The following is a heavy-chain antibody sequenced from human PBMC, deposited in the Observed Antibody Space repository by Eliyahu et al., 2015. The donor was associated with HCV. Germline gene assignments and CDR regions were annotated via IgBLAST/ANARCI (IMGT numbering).Heavy chain of an antibody. Sequence: QITLKESGPTLVKPTQTLTLTCTFSGFSLSTSGVGVGWIRQPPGKALEWLALIYWNNDVRNSPSLKSRLTITKDTSKNQVVLTMTNMDPVDTATYYCAHKGGDYYGINVWGQGTTVTVSS. CDR2: IYWNNDV. V-gene: IGHV2-5*01. J-gene: IGHJ6*02. CDR3: AHKGGDYYGINV. D-gene: IGHD3-16*01. CDR1: GFSLSTSGVG.